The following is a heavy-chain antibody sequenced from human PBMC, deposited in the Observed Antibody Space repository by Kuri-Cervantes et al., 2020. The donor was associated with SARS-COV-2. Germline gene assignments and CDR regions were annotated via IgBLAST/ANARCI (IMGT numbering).Heavy chain of an antibody. V-gene: IGHV3-30-3*01. CDR1: GFLFSASA. CDR3: ARENYGSGSNFDY. J-gene: IGHJ4*02. D-gene: IGHD3-10*01. CDR2: ISYDGSSK. Sequence: GGSLRLSCEVSGFLFSASAIHWVRLASGKGLEWVAVISYDGSSKYYADSVKGRFTISRDNSKNTLYLQMNSLRAEDTAVYYCARENYGSGSNFDYWGQGTLVTVSS.